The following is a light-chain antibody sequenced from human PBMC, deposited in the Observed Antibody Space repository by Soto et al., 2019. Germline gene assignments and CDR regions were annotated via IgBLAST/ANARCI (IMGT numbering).Light chain of an antibody. V-gene: IGKV3-15*01. Sequence: EIVMTQSPATLSVSPGERATLSCRASQSVSYNLAWYQQKPGQGPRLLIYGAFTRATGIPARFSGSGCGTEFTLTISSLQSEDFGVYYCQQYKNWPPLTFGGGTKVEIK. J-gene: IGKJ4*01. CDR3: QQYKNWPPLT. CDR2: GAF. CDR1: QSVSYN.